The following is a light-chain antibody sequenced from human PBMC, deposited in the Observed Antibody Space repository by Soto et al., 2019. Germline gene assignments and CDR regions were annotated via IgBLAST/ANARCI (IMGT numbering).Light chain of an antibody. CDR1: QCVGLD. J-gene: IGKJ4*01. CDR2: HAS. V-gene: IGKV1-6*01. CDR3: LQDNSNPLS. Sequence: IQMTQSPSSLSASVGDRVTITCRASQCVGLDLAWYQQKPGKAPNLLIYHASTLQSGVPSRFSGSGSGTDFTLTISSLQPEDFGTYYCLQDNSNPLSFGGGTKVGIK.